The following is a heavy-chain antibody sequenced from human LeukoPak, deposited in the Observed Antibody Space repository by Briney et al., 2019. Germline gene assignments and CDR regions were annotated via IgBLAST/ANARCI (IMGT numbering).Heavy chain of an antibody. CDR2: ISSSSSTI. Sequence: GGSVRLSCAASGFTFSSYSMNWVRQAPGKGLEWVSYISSSSSTIYYADSVKGRFTISRDNAKNSLYLQMNSLRAEDTAVYYCARIPYYYGSGSLIWGQGTLVTVSS. J-gene: IGHJ4*02. V-gene: IGHV3-48*01. CDR3: ARIPYYYGSGSLI. D-gene: IGHD3-10*01. CDR1: GFTFSSYS.